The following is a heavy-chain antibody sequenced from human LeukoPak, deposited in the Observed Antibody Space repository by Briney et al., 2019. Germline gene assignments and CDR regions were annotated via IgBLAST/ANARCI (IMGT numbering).Heavy chain of an antibody. CDR2: IRYDGSNK. D-gene: IGHD3-10*01. V-gene: IGHV3-30*02. J-gene: IGHJ6*03. CDR1: GFTFSSYG. CDR3: AKGVRGYYYYYMDV. Sequence: GGSLRLSCAASGFTFSSYGMHWVRQPPGKGREGVAFIRYDGSNKYYADSVKGRFTISRDNSKNTLYLQMNSLRAEDTAVYYCAKGVRGYYYYYMDVWAKGPRSPSP.